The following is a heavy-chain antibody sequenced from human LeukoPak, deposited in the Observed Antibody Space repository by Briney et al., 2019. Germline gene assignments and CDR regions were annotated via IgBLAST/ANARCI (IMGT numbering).Heavy chain of an antibody. CDR3: ARQGRGSSWYFDY. Sequence: SETLSLTCTVSGGSINSSSYYWGWIRQPPGKGLEWIGSIYYSGSTNYNPSLKSRVTISVDTSKNQFSLKLSSVTAADTAVYYCARQGRGSSWYFDYWGQGTLVTVSS. CDR1: GGSINSSSYY. CDR2: IYYSGST. D-gene: IGHD6-13*01. V-gene: IGHV4-39*01. J-gene: IGHJ4*02.